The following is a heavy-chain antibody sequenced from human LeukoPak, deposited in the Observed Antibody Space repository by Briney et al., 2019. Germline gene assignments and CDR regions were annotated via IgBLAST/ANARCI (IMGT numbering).Heavy chain of an antibody. CDR2: MNPNSGNT. J-gene: IGHJ4*02. CDR1: VYTFTSYD. D-gene: IGHD3-10*01. Sequence: WASVKVSCKASVYTFTSYDINWVRQATGQGLEWMGWMNPNSGNTGYAQKFQGRVTMTRNTSISTAYMELSSLRSEDTAVYYCARGVGHYGSRDFDYWGQGTLVTVSS. CDR3: ARGVGHYGSRDFDY. V-gene: IGHV1-8*01.